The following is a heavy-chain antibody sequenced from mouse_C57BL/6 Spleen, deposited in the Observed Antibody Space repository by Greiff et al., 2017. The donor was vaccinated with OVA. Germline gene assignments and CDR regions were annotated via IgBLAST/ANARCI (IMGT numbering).Heavy chain of an antibody. D-gene: IGHD1-1*01. V-gene: IGHV2-9-1*01. Sequence: VMLVESGPGLVAPSQSLSITCTVSGFSLTSYAISWVRQPPGKGLEWLGVIWTGGGTNYNSALKSRLSISKDNSKSQVFLKMNSLQTDDTARYYCARNYYYGSTGYCDYWGQGTTLTVSS. CDR3: ARNYYYGSTGYCDY. CDR2: IWTGGGT. J-gene: IGHJ2*01. CDR1: GFSLTSYA.